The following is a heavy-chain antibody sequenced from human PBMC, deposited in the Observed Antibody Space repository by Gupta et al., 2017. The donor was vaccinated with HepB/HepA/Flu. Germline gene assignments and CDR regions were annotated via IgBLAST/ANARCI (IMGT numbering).Heavy chain of an antibody. D-gene: IGHD6-13*01. CDR3: ARGVIAAAGYFDY. CDR2: ISSNGGST. V-gene: IGHV3-64*01. CDR1: GFTFSSYA. J-gene: IGHJ4*02. Sequence: EVQLVESGGGLVQPGGSLRLSCAASGFTFSSYAMHWVRQAPGKGLEYVSAISSNGGSTYYANSVKDRFTISRDNSKNTLYLQMGSLRAEDMPVYYCARGVIAAAGYFDYWGQGTLVTVSS.